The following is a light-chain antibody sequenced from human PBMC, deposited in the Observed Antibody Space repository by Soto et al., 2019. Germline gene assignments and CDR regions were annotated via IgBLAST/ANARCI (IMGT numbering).Light chain of an antibody. CDR3: QQSNSSPPT. Sequence: DIQMTPSPSALYASVGGRVTITCRASQSITNYLNWYQHKPGPAPNLLIYAASTLQAGGPSRFSGSGPRTDFTLTISSLQPEDFATYFWQQSNSSPPTFGGAPNVNIK. CDR2: AAS. V-gene: IGKV1-39*01. CDR1: QSITNY. J-gene: IGKJ4*01.